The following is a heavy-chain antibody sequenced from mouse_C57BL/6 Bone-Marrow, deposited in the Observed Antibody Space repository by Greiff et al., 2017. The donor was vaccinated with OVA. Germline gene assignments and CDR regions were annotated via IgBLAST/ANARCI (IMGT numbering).Heavy chain of an antibody. V-gene: IGHV1-50*01. Sequence: VQLQQPGAELVKPGASVKLSCKASGYTFTSYWMQWVKQRPGQGLEWIGEIDPSDSYTNYNQKLKGKATLTVDTSSSTAYMQLSSLTSEDAAVYYCASPRWLLLYWGQGTTLTVSS. J-gene: IGHJ2*01. CDR1: GYTFTSYW. CDR3: ASPRWLLLY. CDR2: IDPSDSYT. D-gene: IGHD2-3*01.